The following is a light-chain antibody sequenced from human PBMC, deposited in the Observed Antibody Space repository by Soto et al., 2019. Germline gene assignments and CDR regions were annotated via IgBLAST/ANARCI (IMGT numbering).Light chain of an antibody. J-gene: IGKJ4*01. CDR3: QQYGSSVT. CDR2: GAS. V-gene: IGKV3-20*01. CDR1: QGIKDY. Sequence: EIVMTQSPATLSVPPGERATLSCRASQGIKDYLAWFQQKPGQAPRLLIYGASSRATGVPDRFSGSGSGTDFTLTISRLEPEDFAVYYCQQYGSSVTFGGGTKVDIK.